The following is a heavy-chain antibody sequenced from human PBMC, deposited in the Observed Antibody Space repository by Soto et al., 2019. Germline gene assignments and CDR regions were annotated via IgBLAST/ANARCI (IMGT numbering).Heavy chain of an antibody. D-gene: IGHD3-9*01. CDR2: ISAYNGNT. CDR3: AILSYYDILTGYPAFYFDY. V-gene: IGHV1-18*01. J-gene: IGHJ4*01. CDR1: GYTFTSYA. Sequence: ASVKVSWKAYGYTFTSYAISWVRQAPRQGLEWMGWISAYNGNTNYAQKLQGRVTMTTDTSTSTAYMELRSLRSDDTAVYYCAILSYYDILTGYPAFYFDYWGQGTLVSVSS.